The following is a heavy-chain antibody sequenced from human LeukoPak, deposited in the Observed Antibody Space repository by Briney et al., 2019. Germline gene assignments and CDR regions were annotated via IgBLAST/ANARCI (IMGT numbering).Heavy chain of an antibody. CDR3: AKEKISYSSSSEQGY. CDR2: IRYDGSNK. D-gene: IGHD6-6*01. J-gene: IGHJ4*02. V-gene: IGHV3-30*02. CDR1: GFTFSSYG. Sequence: PGGSLRLSCAASGFTFSSYGMHWVRQAPGKGLEWVAFIRYDGSNKYYADSVKGRFTISRDNSKNTLYLQMNSLRAEDTAVYYCAKEKISYSSSSEQGYWGQGTLVTVSS.